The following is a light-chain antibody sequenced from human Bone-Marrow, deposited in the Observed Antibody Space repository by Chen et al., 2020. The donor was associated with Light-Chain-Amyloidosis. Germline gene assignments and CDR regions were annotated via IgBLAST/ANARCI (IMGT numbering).Light chain of an antibody. CDR1: NIGSTS. CDR3: QVWDRSSDRPV. J-gene: IGLJ3*02. Sequence: SSVLTQPSSVSVAPGQTATLAWGGNNIGSTSVHWYQQTPGQAPLLVVYDNSDRPSGIPERLSGSNSGNTATLTISRVEAGDEADYYCQVWDRSSDRPVFGGGTKLTVL. V-gene: IGLV3-21*02. CDR2: DNS.